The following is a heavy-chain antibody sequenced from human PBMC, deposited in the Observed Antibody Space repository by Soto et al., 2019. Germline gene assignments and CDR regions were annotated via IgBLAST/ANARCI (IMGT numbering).Heavy chain of an antibody. D-gene: IGHD5-12*01. V-gene: IGHV1-24*01. CDR1: GYTLTELS. Sequence: GASVKVSFKVSGYTLTELSMHWVRQAPGKGLEWMGGFDPEDGETIYAQKFQGRVTMTEDTSTDTAYMELSSLRSEDTAVYYCAATYSGYDYLFHWGQGTLVTVSS. CDR2: FDPEDGET. CDR3: AATYSGYDYLFH. J-gene: IGHJ4*02.